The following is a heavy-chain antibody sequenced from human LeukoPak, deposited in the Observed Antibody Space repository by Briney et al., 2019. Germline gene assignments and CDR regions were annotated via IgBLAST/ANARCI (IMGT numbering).Heavy chain of an antibody. Sequence: SETLSLTCAVYGGSFSGYYWSWIRQPPGKGLEWIGEINHSGSTNYNPSLKSRVTISVDTSKNQFSLKLSSVTAADTAVYYCATRGITRVRGVIRWFDPWGQGTLVTVSS. CDR3: ATRGITRVRGVIRWFDP. V-gene: IGHV4-34*01. J-gene: IGHJ5*02. CDR2: INHSGST. D-gene: IGHD3-10*01. CDR1: GGSFSGYY.